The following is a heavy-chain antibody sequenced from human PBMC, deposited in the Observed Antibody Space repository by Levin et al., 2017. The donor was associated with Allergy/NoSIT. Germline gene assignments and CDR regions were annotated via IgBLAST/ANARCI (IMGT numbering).Heavy chain of an antibody. Sequence: SVKVSCKASGGTFDNYAISWVRQAPGQGLEWMGGIIPMFGTTNYAQKFQGRLTIAADESTSTAYMELSSLRSEDTAVYYCARALSSFVQLSYYYYFVDVWGEGTTVTVSS. CDR3: ARALSSFVQLSYYYYFVDV. CDR2: IIPMFGTT. D-gene: IGHD2/OR15-2a*01. CDR1: GGTFDNYA. V-gene: IGHV1-69*13. J-gene: IGHJ6*03.